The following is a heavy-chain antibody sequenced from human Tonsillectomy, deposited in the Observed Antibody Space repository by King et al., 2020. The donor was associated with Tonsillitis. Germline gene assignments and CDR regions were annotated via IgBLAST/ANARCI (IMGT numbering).Heavy chain of an antibody. J-gene: IGHJ6*02. CDR3: AKNMAYCGGDCDSYYYYGMDV. D-gene: IGHD2-21*02. V-gene: IGHV3-23*04. CDR2: ISGSGGST. Sequence: VQLVESGGGLVQPGGSLRLSCAASGFTFSSYAMSWVRQAPGKGLEWVSAISGSGGSTYYADSVKGRFTISRDISKNTLYLQMNSLRAEDTAVYYCAKNMAYCGGDCDSYYYYGMDVWGQGTTVTVSS. CDR1: GFTFSSYA.